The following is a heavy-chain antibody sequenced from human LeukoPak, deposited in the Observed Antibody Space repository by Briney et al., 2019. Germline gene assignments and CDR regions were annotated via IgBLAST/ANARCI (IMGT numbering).Heavy chain of an antibody. V-gene: IGHV1-18*04. D-gene: IGHD6-13*01. CDR2: ISAYNGNT. CDR3: ARERGTGIAAAGETDY. CDR1: GYTFTGYS. J-gene: IGHJ4*02. Sequence: GASVKVSCKASGYTFTGYSMHWVRQAPGQGLEWMGWISAYNGNTNYAQKLQGRVTMTTDTSTSTAYMELRSLRSDDTAVYYCARERGTGIAAAGETDYWGQGTLVTVSS.